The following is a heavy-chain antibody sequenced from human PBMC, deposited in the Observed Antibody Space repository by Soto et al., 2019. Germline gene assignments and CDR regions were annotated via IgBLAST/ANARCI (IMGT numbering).Heavy chain of an antibody. CDR3: ARADYATGSYYPDY. J-gene: IGHJ4*02. V-gene: IGHV4-31*03. CDR1: GGSVRRGNYY. D-gene: IGHD3-10*01. CDR2: ISNSGRT. Sequence: QVQLQESGPGLVKPSQTLSLTCTVSGGSVRRGNYYWSWIRQFPGKGLEWIGYISNSGRTHYNPSLMSRITILVATSRTQFFLELRSVTAAVTALYYCARADYATGSYYPDYWGQGTLVTVSS.